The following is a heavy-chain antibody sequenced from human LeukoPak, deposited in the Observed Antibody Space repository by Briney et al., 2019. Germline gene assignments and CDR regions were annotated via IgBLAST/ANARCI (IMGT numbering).Heavy chain of an antibody. J-gene: IGHJ4*02. Sequence: PGRSLRLSCAASGPTFSSHAMHWVRQAPGKGLEWVGVISPDRSNQYYIDSVRGRFTVSRDNSKNTLYLQMDSLRAEDTAVYYCANLPYNWNEYFDDYWGQGTLVTVSS. D-gene: IGHD1-1*01. CDR2: ISPDRSNQ. CDR3: ANLPYNWNEYFDDY. CDR1: GPTFSSHA. V-gene: IGHV3-30*18.